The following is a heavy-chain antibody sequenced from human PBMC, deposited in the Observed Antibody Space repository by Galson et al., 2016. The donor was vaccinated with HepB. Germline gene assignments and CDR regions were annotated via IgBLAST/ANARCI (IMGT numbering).Heavy chain of an antibody. Sequence: SVKVSCKASGYSFITYAMNWVRQAPGQGPEWMGWINTNTGNPTYAQGFTGRFVFSLDTSVSTAYLQISSLKAEDTAVYYCARGNGAVSSGWRYYYYGMDVWGQGTTVTVSS. D-gene: IGHD6-19*01. V-gene: IGHV7-4-1*02. CDR2: INTNTGNP. CDR1: GYSFITYA. CDR3: ARGNGAVSSGWRYYYYGMDV. J-gene: IGHJ6*02.